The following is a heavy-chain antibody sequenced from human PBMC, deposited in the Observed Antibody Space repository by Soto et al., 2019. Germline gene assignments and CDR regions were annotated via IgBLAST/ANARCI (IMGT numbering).Heavy chain of an antibody. V-gene: IGHV3-23*01. CDR2: FSGDGVTT. D-gene: IGHD5-12*01. Sequence: PAKGLEWVSAFSGDGVTTYYADSVKGRFTISRDNSKNTLYLQMNSLRADDTAVYYCASSRVATSYFDYWGQGTLVTVSS. J-gene: IGHJ4*02. CDR3: ASSRVATSYFDY.